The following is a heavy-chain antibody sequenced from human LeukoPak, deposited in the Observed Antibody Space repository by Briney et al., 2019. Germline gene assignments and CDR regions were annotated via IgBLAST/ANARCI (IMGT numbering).Heavy chain of an antibody. CDR3: ARVAFDYYDINAPTFQENYYYYYYMDV. Sequence: SETLSLTCTVSGGSISSSSYYWGWIRQPPGKGLEWIGSIYYSGSTYYNPSLKSRVTISVDTSRNQFSLKLSSVTASDTAVYFCARVAFDYYDINAPTFQENYYYYYYMDVWGKGTTVTVSS. D-gene: IGHD3-22*01. V-gene: IGHV4-39*07. CDR1: GGSISSSSYY. J-gene: IGHJ6*03. CDR2: IYYSGST.